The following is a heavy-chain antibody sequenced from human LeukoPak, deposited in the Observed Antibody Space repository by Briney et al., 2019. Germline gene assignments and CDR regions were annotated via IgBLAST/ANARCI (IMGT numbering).Heavy chain of an antibody. CDR1: GFSFSSYY. CDR3: VAYNWNYPDY. CDR2: IRTDGNT. Sequence: GGSLRLSCAASGFSFSSYYMYWVRQAPEKGLVWVSRIRTDGNTAYADSVKGRFTISRDKAKNTLYLQMNSLRAEDTAVYYCVAYNWNYPDYWGQGTLVTVSS. V-gene: IGHV3-74*01. D-gene: IGHD1-20*01. J-gene: IGHJ4*02.